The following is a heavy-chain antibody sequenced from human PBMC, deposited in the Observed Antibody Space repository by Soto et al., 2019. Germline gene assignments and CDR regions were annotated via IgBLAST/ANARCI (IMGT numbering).Heavy chain of an antibody. Sequence: GGSLRLSCEASGITFSNYWMHWVRQTPGKGLEFVSRINSDGRITAYTDSVKGRFTISRDNAKNTLYLQMNSLRAEDTAVYFCASDRGYTTLDFWGQGTLVTVSS. D-gene: IGHD2-2*02. CDR3: ASDRGYTTLDF. J-gene: IGHJ4*02. V-gene: IGHV3-74*03. CDR1: GITFSNYW. CDR2: INSDGRIT.